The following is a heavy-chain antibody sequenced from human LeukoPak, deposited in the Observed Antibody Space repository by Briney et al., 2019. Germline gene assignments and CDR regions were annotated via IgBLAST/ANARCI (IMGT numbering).Heavy chain of an antibody. V-gene: IGHV4-38-2*01. CDR1: GYSISSGYY. Sequence: SETLSLTCAVSGYSISSGYYWGWIRQPPGKGLEWIGSISPSGNTYYNPSLKSRISISVDTSKNQFSLKLSSVTAPDTAFYYCAKRAYSDLYFDYWGQGTLVTVSS. CDR2: ISPSGNT. D-gene: IGHD4-11*01. CDR3: AKRAYSDLYFDY. J-gene: IGHJ4*02.